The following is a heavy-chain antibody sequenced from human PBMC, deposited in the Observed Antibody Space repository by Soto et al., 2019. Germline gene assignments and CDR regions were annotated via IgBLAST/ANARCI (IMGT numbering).Heavy chain of an antibody. D-gene: IGHD3-16*01. J-gene: IGHJ6*02. CDR3: AADELGDYYYYGMDV. CDR2: IVVGSGNT. V-gene: IGHV1-58*01. Sequence: SVKVSCKASGFTFTSSAVQWVRQARGQRLEWIGWIVVGSGNTNYAQKFQERVTITRDMSTSTAYMELSSLRSEDAAVYYCAADELGDYYYYGMDVWGQGTTVTVSS. CDR1: GFTFTSSA.